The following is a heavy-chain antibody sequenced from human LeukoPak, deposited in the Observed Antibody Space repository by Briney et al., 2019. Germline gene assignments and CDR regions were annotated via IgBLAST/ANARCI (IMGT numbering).Heavy chain of an antibody. Sequence: AGGSLRLSCAASGFTFSSYAMHWVRQAPGKGLEWVAVISYDGSNKYYADSVKGRFTISRDNSKNTLYLQMNSLRAEDTAVYYCARDLGLRGVHDYWGQGTLVTVSS. CDR1: GFTFSSYA. D-gene: IGHD3-10*01. CDR2: ISYDGSNK. CDR3: ARDLGLRGVHDY. V-gene: IGHV3-30-3*01. J-gene: IGHJ4*02.